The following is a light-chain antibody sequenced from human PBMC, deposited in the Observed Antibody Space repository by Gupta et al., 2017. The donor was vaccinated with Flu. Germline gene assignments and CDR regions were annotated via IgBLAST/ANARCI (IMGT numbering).Light chain of an antibody. V-gene: IGKV1-39*01. J-gene: IGKJ2*01. Sequence: PSSLSASVGDRVTITCRASQSLNSHLSWYQQKPGKAPTLLIYAVTSLEGGVPSRFSGSGSGTDFTLTISSLQPEDFATYYCQQSYSAPITFGQGTRLEIK. CDR3: QQSYSAPIT. CDR2: AVT. CDR1: QSLNSH.